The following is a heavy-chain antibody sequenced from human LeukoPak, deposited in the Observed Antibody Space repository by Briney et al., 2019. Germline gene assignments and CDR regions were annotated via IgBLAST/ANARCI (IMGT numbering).Heavy chain of an antibody. CDR1: GYTFTSYG. Sequence: APVKVSCKASGYTFTSYGISWVRQAPGQGLEWMGWISAYSGNTDYAQRLQGRITMTTDTPTSTAYMELRSLRSDDTAVYYCARDLTSSWKYGEIDFWGQGTRVTVSS. D-gene: IGHD1-7*01. V-gene: IGHV1-18*01. CDR2: ISAYSGNT. CDR3: ARDLTSSWKYGEIDF. J-gene: IGHJ4*02.